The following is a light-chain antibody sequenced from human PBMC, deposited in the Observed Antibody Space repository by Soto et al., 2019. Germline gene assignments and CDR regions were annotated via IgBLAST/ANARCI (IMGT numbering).Light chain of an antibody. CDR2: EGS. V-gene: IGLV2-23*01. CDR1: SSDIGTYNL. CDR3: CSYAGGGKYV. Sequence: QSVLTQPASVSGSPGQSITISCTGASSDIGTYNLVSWYQQHPGNAPRLIIYEGSQRPSGVSNRFSGSKSGSTASLTISGLQAEDDAVFYCCSYAGGGKYVFGGGTKVTVL. J-gene: IGLJ1*01.